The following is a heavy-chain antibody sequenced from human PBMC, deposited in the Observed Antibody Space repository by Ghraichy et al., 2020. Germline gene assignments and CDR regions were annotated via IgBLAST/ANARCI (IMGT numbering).Heavy chain of an antibody. CDR3: KTADPRCDP. J-gene: IGHJ5*02. Sequence: GGSLRLSCVVSGLTFTDACMTWVRQAPGKGLEWIGRIKSKTDGCAVDYGASVRGRFTISREDSKNTVYLQMNNLNTEDTAVYYCKTADPRCDPWGQGTLFTVSS. CDR1: GLTFTDAC. V-gene: IGHV3-15*01. CDR2: IKSKTDGCAV.